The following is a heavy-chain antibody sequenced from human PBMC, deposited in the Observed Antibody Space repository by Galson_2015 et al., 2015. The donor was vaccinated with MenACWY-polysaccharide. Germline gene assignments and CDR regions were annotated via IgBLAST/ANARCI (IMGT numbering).Heavy chain of an antibody. V-gene: IGHV3-48*02. CDR3: ARDSSTAGADDF. J-gene: IGHJ4*02. Sequence: SLRLSCAASGFTFSAYSMTWVRQAPGKGLEWVSYISGDSRTIFYAESMKGRFTISRDNAGNSLYLQMNSLRNEDTALYYCARDSSTAGADDFWGQGTLVTVSS. D-gene: IGHD6-13*01. CDR1: GFTFSAYS. CDR2: ISGDSRTI.